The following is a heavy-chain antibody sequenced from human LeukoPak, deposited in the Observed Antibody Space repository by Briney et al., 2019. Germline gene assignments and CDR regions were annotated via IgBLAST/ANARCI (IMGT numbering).Heavy chain of an antibody. CDR3: AKDFAGWGTGQGTFDY. CDR1: GGSFSGYY. D-gene: IGHD3-16*01. V-gene: IGHV4-34*01. Sequence: PSETLSLTCAVYGGSFSGYYWSWIRQPPGKGLEWIGEINHSGSTNYNPSLKSRVTTSVDTSKNQFSLKLSSVTAADTAVYYCAKDFAGWGTGQGTFDYWGQGTLVTVSS. J-gene: IGHJ4*02. CDR2: INHSGST.